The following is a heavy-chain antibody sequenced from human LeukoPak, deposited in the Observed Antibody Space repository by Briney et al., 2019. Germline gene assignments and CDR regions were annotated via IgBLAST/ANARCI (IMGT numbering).Heavy chain of an antibody. V-gene: IGHV4-4*07. Sequence: SETLSLTCTVSGGSISSYDWSWIRQPAGKGLEWIGRIYTSGSTNYNPSLKSRVTMSVDTSKNQFSLKLSSVTAADTAVYYCARTRYYYNSRSYGAPYYFDYWGQGTLVTVSS. CDR2: IYTSGST. D-gene: IGHD3-10*01. CDR1: GGSISSYD. CDR3: ARTRYYYNSRSYGAPYYFDY. J-gene: IGHJ4*02.